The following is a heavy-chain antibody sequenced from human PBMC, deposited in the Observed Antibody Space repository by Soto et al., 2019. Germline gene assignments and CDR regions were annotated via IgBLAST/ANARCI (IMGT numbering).Heavy chain of an antibody. CDR3: ATQHPRSTGQFDP. CDR1: GGTFSSYA. J-gene: IGHJ5*02. D-gene: IGHD2-2*01. Sequence: SVKVSCKASGGTFSSYAISWVRQAPGQGLEWMGGIIPIFGTANYAQKFQGRVTITADESTSTAYMELSSLRSGDTAVYYCATQHPRSTGQFDPWGQGTLVTVSS. CDR2: IIPIFGTA. V-gene: IGHV1-69*13.